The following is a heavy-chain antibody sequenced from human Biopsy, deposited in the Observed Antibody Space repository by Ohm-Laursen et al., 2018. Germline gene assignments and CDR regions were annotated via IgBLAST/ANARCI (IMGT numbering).Heavy chain of an antibody. CDR1: GYTLTELS. CDR2: FAPENGKT. D-gene: IGHD1-1*01. Sequence: SSVKVSCKASGYTLTELSMHWVRQAPGKGLEWMGGFAPENGKTVYAQNFQARVSMTEDTSTDTAYMELRSLRSEDTAVYYCAADINVWNVNYWGQGTQVTVSS. CDR3: AADINVWNVNY. V-gene: IGHV1-24*01. J-gene: IGHJ4*02.